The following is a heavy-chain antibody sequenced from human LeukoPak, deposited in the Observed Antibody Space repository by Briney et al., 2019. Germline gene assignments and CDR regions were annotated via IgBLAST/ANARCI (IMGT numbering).Heavy chain of an antibody. CDR1: GGSISSYY. J-gene: IGHJ6*03. Sequence: SETLSLTCTVSGGSISSYYWSWIRQPPGKGLEWIGYIYYSGSTNYNPSLKSRVTISVDTSKNQFSLKLSSVTAADTAVYYCARDRVGQQLVGRNYYYYYMDVWGKGTTVTISS. D-gene: IGHD6-13*01. CDR2: IYYSGST. V-gene: IGHV4-59*01. CDR3: ARDRVGQQLVGRNYYYYYMDV.